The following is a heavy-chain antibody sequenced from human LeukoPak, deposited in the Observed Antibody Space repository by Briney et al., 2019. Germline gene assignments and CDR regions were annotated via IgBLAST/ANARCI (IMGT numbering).Heavy chain of an antibody. CDR1: GYTFTSYD. CDR2: MNPNSGNT. D-gene: IGHD3-10*01. CDR3: ARFAGSGSYDVGYYYYYGMDV. V-gene: IGHV1-8*01. J-gene: IGHJ6*02. Sequence: ASVKVSCKASGYTFTSYDINWVRQATGQGLEWMGWMNPNSGNTGYAQKFQGRVTMTRNTSISTAYMELSSLRSEDTAVYYCARFAGSGSYDVGYYYYYGMDVWGQGTTVSVSS.